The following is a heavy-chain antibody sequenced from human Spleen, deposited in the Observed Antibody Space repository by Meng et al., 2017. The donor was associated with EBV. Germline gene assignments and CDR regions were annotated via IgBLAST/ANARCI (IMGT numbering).Heavy chain of an antibody. Sequence: VPLQQWGAGLLKPSQTLSLTCAVYGGSFSDYYWSWIRQPPGKGLEWIGEIDHRGSPNYNPSLMSRVTISLDTSRNHFSLELTSVTDADTAVYYCARGDDYRYAYWGQGTLVTVSS. CDR3: ARGDDYRYAY. D-gene: IGHD3-16*01. CDR2: IDHRGSP. CDR1: GGSFSDYY. J-gene: IGHJ4*02. V-gene: IGHV4-34*01.